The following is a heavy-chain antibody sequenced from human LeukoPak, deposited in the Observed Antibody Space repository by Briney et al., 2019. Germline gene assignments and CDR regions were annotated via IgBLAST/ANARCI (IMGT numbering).Heavy chain of an antibody. Sequence: KASETLSLTCTVSGGSVSSGSYYWGWIRQLPGKGLEWIGSIYYSGSTYYNPSLKSRVTISVDTSKNQFSLKLSSVTAADTAVYYCARGKQWLIPFDYWGQGTLVTVSS. D-gene: IGHD6-19*01. CDR2: IYYSGST. V-gene: IGHV4-39*07. CDR3: ARGKQWLIPFDY. CDR1: GGSVSSGSYY. J-gene: IGHJ4*02.